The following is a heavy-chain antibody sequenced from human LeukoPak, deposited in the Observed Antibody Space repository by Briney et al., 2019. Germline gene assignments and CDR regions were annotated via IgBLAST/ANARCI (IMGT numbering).Heavy chain of an antibody. CDR3: AVSYYGSGSYYNY. J-gene: IGHJ4*02. V-gene: IGHV3-23*01. Sequence: GGSLRLSCAVSGFTFTNYAMSWVRQAPGKGLEWVSAVSGTGGSTYYADSVKGRFTISRDNSKNTLYLQMNSLRAEDTAVYYCAVSYYGSGSYYNYWGQGTLVTVSS. CDR2: VSGTGGST. CDR1: GFTFTNYA. D-gene: IGHD3-10*01.